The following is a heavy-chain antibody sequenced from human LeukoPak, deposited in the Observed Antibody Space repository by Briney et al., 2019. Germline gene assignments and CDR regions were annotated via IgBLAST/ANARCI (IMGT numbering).Heavy chain of an antibody. CDR2: ISSSSSYI. CDR3: ARGGSSWYGDY. CDR1: TFTFSNYW. Sequence: GGSLRLSCAASTFTFSNYWMSWVRQAPGKGLEWVSSISSSSSYIYYADSVKGRFTISRDNAKNSLYLQMDSLRAEDTAVYYCARGGSSWYGDYWGQGTLVTVSS. V-gene: IGHV3-21*01. J-gene: IGHJ4*02. D-gene: IGHD6-13*01.